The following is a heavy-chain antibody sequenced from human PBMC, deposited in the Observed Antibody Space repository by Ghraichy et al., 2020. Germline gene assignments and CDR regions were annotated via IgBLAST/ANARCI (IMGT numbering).Heavy chain of an antibody. V-gene: IGHV3-7*03. CDR1: GFTLNNSW. J-gene: IGHJ4*02. Sequence: GGSLRLSCTASGFTLNNSWMSWVRQAPGKGLEWVANINHDGNTKNYVDSVKGRFTISKDNAKNSVYLQMNSLTADDTAVYYCARSRWPEDYWGQGTLVTVSS. CDR3: ARSRWPEDY. CDR2: INHDGNTK. D-gene: IGHD6-19*01.